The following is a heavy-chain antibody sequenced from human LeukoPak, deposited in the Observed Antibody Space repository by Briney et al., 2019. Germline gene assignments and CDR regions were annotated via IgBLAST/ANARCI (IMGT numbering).Heavy chain of an antibody. Sequence: GEPLKISCKGSGYSFTSYWIGWVRQMPGKGLEWMGIIYPGDSDTRYSPSFQGQVTISADKSISTAYLQWSSLKASDTAMYYCARPYCGGDCYSGTHFDYWGQGTLVTVSS. CDR2: IYPGDSDT. V-gene: IGHV5-51*01. J-gene: IGHJ4*02. CDR3: ARPYCGGDCYSGTHFDY. D-gene: IGHD2-21*02. CDR1: GYSFTSYW.